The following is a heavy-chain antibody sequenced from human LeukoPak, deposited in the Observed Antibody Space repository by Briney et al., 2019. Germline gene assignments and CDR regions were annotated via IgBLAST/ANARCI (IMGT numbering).Heavy chain of an antibody. V-gene: IGHV2-5*02. Sequence: SGPTLVNPTQTLTLTCTFSGFSLSTNGVGVGWIRQPPGKALEWLALIYWDDDTRYSPSLKSRLTITKDTSKNQVVLTMTSMDPVDTATYFCAHREVVGVTAPMFDYWGQGTLVTVSS. D-gene: IGHD1-26*01. CDR3: AHREVVGVTAPMFDY. J-gene: IGHJ4*02. CDR1: GFSLSTNGVG. CDR2: IYWDDDT.